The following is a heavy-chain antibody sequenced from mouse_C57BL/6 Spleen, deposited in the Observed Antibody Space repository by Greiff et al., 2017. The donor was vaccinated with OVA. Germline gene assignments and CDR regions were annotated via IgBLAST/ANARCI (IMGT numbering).Heavy chain of an antibody. CDR1: GYTFTDYE. D-gene: IGHD2-3*01. CDR2: IDPETGGT. CDR3: TRFHPSDGYYRQAWFAY. V-gene: IGHV1-15*01. Sequence: QVQLQQSEAELVRPGASVTLSCKASGYTFTDYEMHWVKQTPVHGLEWIGAIDPETGGTAYNQKFTGQAILTADKSSSTAYMELRSLTSEDSAVYYCTRFHPSDGYYRQAWFAYWGQGTLVTVSA. J-gene: IGHJ3*01.